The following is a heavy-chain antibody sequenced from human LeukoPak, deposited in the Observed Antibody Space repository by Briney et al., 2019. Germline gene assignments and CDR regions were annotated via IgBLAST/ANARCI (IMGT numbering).Heavy chain of an antibody. CDR1: GYTFISYS. CDR2: IYPGDSDT. J-gene: IGHJ4*02. V-gene: IGHV5-51*01. D-gene: IGHD2-21*01. CDR3: ARTTGKYSPFDF. Sequence: PGEFLKISCKGSGYTFISYSIGWVRQMPGKGLEWMGIIYPGDSDTKYSPSFQGQVTISADKSISTAYLQWSSLKASDTAIYYCARTTGKYSPFDFWGQGTLVTVSS.